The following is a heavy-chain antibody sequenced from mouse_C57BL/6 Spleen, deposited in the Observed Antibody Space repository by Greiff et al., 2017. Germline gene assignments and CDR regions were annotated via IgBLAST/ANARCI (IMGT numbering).Heavy chain of an antibody. CDR2: INPNYGTT. J-gene: IGHJ2*01. V-gene: IGHV1-39*01. Sequence: EVQLQQSGPVLVKPGASVKMSCKASGYTFTDYNMNWVKQSNGKSLEWIGVINPNYGTTSYNQKFKGKATLTVDQSSSTAYMQLNSLTSEDSAVYYCARLWGYGNNYFDYWGQGTTLTVSS. CDR3: ARLWGYGNNYFDY. D-gene: IGHD2-10*02. CDR1: GYTFTDYN.